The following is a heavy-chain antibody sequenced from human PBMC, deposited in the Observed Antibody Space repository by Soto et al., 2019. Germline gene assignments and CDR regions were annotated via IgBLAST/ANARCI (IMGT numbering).Heavy chain of an antibody. D-gene: IGHD1-7*01. CDR1: EFTFRSYW. J-gene: IGHJ3*01. Sequence: GGSLRLSCAASEFTFRSYWMHWVRRSPGKGLVWVSRISGDGSSTNYADSVKGRFTISRDNAKNTVYLQIDSLRAGDTAVYYCARSLPGTYGAFDLWGQGTMVTVSS. CDR3: ARSLPGTYGAFDL. V-gene: IGHV3-74*01. CDR2: ISGDGSST.